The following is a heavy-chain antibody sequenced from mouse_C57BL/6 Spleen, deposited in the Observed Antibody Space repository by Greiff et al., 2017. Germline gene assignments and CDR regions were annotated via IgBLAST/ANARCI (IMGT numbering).Heavy chain of an antibody. Sequence: EVQLQQSGAELVKPGASVKLSCTASGFNIKDYYMHWVKQRTEQGLEWIGRIDPEDGETKYAPKFKGKATITADTSSNTAYLQLRILTSEDTAVYYCASPFTSEWYFDYWGQGTTLTVSS. CDR1: GFNIKDYY. J-gene: IGHJ2*01. CDR3: ASPFTSEWYFDY. V-gene: IGHV14-2*01. CDR2: IDPEDGET. D-gene: IGHD1-1*01.